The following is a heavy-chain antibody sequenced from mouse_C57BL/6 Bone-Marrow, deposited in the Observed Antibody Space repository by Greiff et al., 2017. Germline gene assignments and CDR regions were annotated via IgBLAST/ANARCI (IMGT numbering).Heavy chain of an antibody. CDR2: IDPSDSYT. V-gene: IGHV1-69*01. CDR3: ASPFYGSSLDY. D-gene: IGHD1-1*01. Sequence: VQLQQPGAELVMPGASVKLSCKASGYTFTSYWMHWVKQRPGQGLEWIGKIDPSDSYTNYNQKFKGKSTLTVDKSSSTAYMQLSSLTSEDSAVYYCASPFYGSSLDYWGQGTTLTVSS. J-gene: IGHJ2*01. CDR1: GYTFTSYW.